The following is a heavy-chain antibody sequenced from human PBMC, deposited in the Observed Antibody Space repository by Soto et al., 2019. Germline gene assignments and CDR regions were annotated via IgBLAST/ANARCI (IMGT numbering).Heavy chain of an antibody. CDR1: GYTFTSYG. D-gene: IGHD5-12*01. Sequence: ASVKVSCKASGYTFTSYGISWVRQAPGQGLEWMGWISAYNGNTNYAQKLQGRVTMTTDTSTSTAYMELRSLRSDDTAVYYFARGDEVIVATIGYFDYWGQGTLVNVSS. CDR3: ARGDEVIVATIGYFDY. CDR2: ISAYNGNT. J-gene: IGHJ4*02. V-gene: IGHV1-18*01.